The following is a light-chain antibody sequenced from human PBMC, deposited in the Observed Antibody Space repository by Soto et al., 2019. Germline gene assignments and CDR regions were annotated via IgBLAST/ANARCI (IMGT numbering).Light chain of an antibody. V-gene: IGKV1-39*01. J-gene: IGKJ2*01. CDR1: QSISSY. CDR3: QQSYSTPV. Sequence: DIQMTPSPSSLSASVGDRVTITCRASQSISSYLNWYQQKPGKAPKLLIYAASSLQSGVPSRFSVSGSGTDFTLTISSLQPEDFATDYCQQSYSTPVFGQGPRLEIK. CDR2: AAS.